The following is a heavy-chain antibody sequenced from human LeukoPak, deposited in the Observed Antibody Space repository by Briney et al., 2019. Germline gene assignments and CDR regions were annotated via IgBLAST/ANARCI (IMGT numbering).Heavy chain of an antibody. CDR3: ARVYYDSSGYPAY. Sequence: GGSLRLSCAASGFTFSSYWMSWVRQAPGKGLEWVANIKQDGSEKYYVDSVKGRFTISRDNAKNSLYLQMNSLRAEDTAVYYCARVYYDSSGYPAYWGQGTLVTVSS. D-gene: IGHD3-22*01. CDR1: GFTFSSYW. V-gene: IGHV3-7*04. CDR2: IKQDGSEK. J-gene: IGHJ4*02.